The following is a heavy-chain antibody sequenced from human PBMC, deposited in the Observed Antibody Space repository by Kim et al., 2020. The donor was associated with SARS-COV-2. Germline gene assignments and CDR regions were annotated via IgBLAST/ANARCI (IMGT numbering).Heavy chain of an antibody. Sequence: GGSLRLSCEGSGFTFSNYWMHWVRQAPGKGLVWVSRIYGSGRVLHYADSVKGRFTTSRDNAMRTVYLQMNSLRVEDTGRYFCARGTNACKGVDYWGQGTVITASS. D-gene: IGHD1-1*01. V-gene: IGHV3-74*01. CDR2: IYGSGRVL. CDR1: GFTFSNYW. J-gene: IGHJ4*02. CDR3: ARGTNACKGVDY.